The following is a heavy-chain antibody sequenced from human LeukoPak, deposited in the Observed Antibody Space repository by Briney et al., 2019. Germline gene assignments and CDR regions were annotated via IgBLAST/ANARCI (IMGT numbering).Heavy chain of an antibody. J-gene: IGHJ4*02. CDR2: ISSSSSYT. Sequence: GGSLRLSCAASGFTFSDYYMSWIRQAPGKGLEWVGYISSSSSYTNYADSVKGRFTISRDNAKNSLYLQMNSLRAEDTAVYYCARALDYYDSSGYYPFDYWGQGTLVTVSS. CDR3: ARALDYYDSSGYYPFDY. CDR1: GFTFSDYY. V-gene: IGHV3-11*06. D-gene: IGHD3-22*01.